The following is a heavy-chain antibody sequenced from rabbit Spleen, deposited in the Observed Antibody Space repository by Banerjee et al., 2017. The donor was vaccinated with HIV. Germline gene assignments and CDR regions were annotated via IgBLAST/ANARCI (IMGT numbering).Heavy chain of an antibody. D-gene: IGHD8-1*01. CDR3: ARDAATSFSSYGMDL. J-gene: IGHJ6*01. V-gene: IGHV1S40*01. CDR2: IDVGSSGFT. CDR1: GFPFSSDYD. Sequence: QSLEESGGGLVKPGASLTLTCKASGFPFSSDYDMCWVRQAPGKGLEWIGCIDVGSSGFTYFANWAKGRFTISKTSSTTVTLQMTSLTAADTATYFCARDAATSFSSYGMDLWGPGTLVTVS.